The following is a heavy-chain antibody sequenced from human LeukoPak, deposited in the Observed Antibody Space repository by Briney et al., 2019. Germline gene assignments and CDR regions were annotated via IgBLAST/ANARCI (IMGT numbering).Heavy chain of an antibody. D-gene: IGHD3-3*01. CDR2: ISSSSSYI. J-gene: IGHJ4*02. CDR3: ARDLRPNYDFWSGYYTGFDY. CDR1: GFTFSSHS. V-gene: IGHV3-21*01. Sequence: GGSLRLSCAASGFTFSSHSMNWVRQAPGKGLEWVSSISSSSSYIYYADSVKGRFTISRDNAKNSLYLQMNSLRAEDTAVYYCARDLRPNYDFWSGYYTGFDYWGQGTLVTVSS.